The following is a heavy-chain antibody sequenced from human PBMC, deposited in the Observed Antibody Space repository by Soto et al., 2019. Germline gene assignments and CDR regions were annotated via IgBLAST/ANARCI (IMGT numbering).Heavy chain of an antibody. CDR1: GGTFSSYA. CDR3: ASDPGYSSVGDWFDP. D-gene: IGHD6-25*01. V-gene: IGHV1-69*01. J-gene: IGHJ5*02. CDR2: IIPIFGTA. Sequence: QVQLVQSGAEVKKPGSSVKVSCKASGGTFSSYAISWVRQAPGQGLEWMGGIIPIFGTANYAQKFQARVTITADESTRTGNMELGSLRFEDTAVYYCASDPGYSSVGDWFDPWCRGTLVTVSS.